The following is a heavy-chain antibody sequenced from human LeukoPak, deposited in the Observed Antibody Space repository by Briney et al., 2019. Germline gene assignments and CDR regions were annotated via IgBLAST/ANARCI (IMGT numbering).Heavy chain of an antibody. CDR2: IGGMGYNT. J-gene: IGHJ4*02. CDR3: AKTPTFYYVLTGYSNDY. D-gene: IGHD3-9*01. V-gene: IGHV3-23*01. CDR1: VFTFSSDA. Sequence: GGSLRLSCAASVFTFSSDAMSWVRQVPGRGLEWVSTIGGMGYNTHYADYVKGRFTIPRDSSRNTLYMQMNTLRVEDTAIYYCAKTPTFYYVLTGYSNDYWGQGTLVTVSS.